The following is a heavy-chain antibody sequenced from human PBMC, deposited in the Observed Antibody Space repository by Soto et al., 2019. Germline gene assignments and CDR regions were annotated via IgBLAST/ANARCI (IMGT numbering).Heavy chain of an antibody. CDR2: INHSGST. Sequence: SFSGYYWSWIRQPPGKGLEWIGEINHSGSTNYNPSLKSRVTISVDTSKNQFSLKLSSVTAADTAVYYCARGLAVAGFYYYYGMDVWGQGTTVTVSS. V-gene: IGHV4-34*01. CDR3: ARGLAVAGFYYYYGMDV. D-gene: IGHD6-19*01. J-gene: IGHJ6*02. CDR1: SFSGYY.